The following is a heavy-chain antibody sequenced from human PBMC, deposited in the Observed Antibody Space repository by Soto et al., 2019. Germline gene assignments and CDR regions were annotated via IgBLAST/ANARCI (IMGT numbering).Heavy chain of an antibody. J-gene: IGHJ4*02. V-gene: IGHV4-31*03. Sequence: TSETLSLTCTVSGGSISSGGYYLGWIRQHPGKGLEWIGYIYYSGSTYYNPSLNSRVTISVDTSKNQFSLKLSSLTAADTAVYYCARVGSSSWRDFDYWGQGTLVTVS. CDR3: ARVGSSSWRDFDY. CDR1: GGSISSGGYY. CDR2: IYYSGST. D-gene: IGHD6-13*01.